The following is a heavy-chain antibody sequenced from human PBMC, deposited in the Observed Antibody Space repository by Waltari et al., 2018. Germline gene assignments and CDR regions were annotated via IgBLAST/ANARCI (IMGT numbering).Heavy chain of an antibody. D-gene: IGHD2-15*01. CDR1: GFTVSSNY. CDR3: VSIAGVYYFDY. CDR2: IYSGGST. V-gene: IGHV3-53*01. Sequence: EVQLVESGGGLIQPGGSLRLSCAASGFTVSSNYMSWVRQAPGKGREWVSVIYSGGSTYYADSVKGRFTISRDNSKNTLYLQMNSLRAEDTAVYYCVSIAGVYYFDYWGQGTLVTVSS. J-gene: IGHJ4*02.